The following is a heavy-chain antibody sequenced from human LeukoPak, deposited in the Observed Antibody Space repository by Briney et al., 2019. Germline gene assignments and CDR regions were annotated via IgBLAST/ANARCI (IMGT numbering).Heavy chain of an antibody. CDR1: GFTFSIYV. CDR3: VKDDRYYYDRSGYPS. Sequence: GGSLRLSCSASGFTFSIYVMHWVRQAPGKGLEDVSAISSNGGSTYYADSVKGRFTISRDNSKNTLFLQMSSLRAEDTAVYYCVKDDRYYYDRSGYPSWGQGTLVTVSS. CDR2: ISSNGGST. D-gene: IGHD3-22*01. V-gene: IGHV3-64D*09. J-gene: IGHJ4*02.